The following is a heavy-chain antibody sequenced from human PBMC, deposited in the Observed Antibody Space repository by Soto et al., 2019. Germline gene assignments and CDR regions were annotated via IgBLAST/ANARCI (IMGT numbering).Heavy chain of an antibody. D-gene: IGHD2-8*01. CDR2: ISGSGGST. CDR1: GFTFSSYA. J-gene: IGHJ4*02. Sequence: EVQLLESGGGLVQPGGSLRLSCAASGFTFSSYAMSWVRQAPGKGLEWVAAISGSGGSTYYADSVKGRFTISRDNSKNTLYLQMNSLRAEDTAVYYCAKSPLYRTYYFDYWGQGTLVTVSS. CDR3: AKSPLYRTYYFDY. V-gene: IGHV3-23*01.